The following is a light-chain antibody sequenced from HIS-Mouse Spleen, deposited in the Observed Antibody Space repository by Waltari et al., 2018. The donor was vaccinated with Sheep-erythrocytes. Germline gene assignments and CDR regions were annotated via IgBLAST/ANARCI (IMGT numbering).Light chain of an antibody. V-gene: IGKV3-11*01. Sequence: ILLTQSPATLSLSPAERSTLSGRASQSVSSYLDWYQQKPGQAPRLLIYHASKRATGIPSKFSGSVSGTDFTLTISSLEPEDFAVYDCQQRSKWLTFGGGTKVEIK. CDR3: QQRSKWLT. CDR1: QSVSSY. J-gene: IGKJ4*01. CDR2: HAS.